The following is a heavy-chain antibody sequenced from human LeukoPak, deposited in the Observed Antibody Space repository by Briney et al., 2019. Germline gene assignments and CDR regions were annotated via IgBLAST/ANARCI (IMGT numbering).Heavy chain of an antibody. Sequence: GESLKISCKGSGYSFTSYWIGWVRQMPGKGLEWMGIIYPGDSDTRYSPSFQGQVTISADKSISTAYLQWSSLKASDTAMYYCARRYQLLWFGELLSTGLARDAFDIWGQGTMVTVSS. CDR2: IYPGDSDT. D-gene: IGHD3-10*01. V-gene: IGHV5-51*01. J-gene: IGHJ3*02. CDR1: GYSFTSYW. CDR3: ARRYQLLWFGELLSTGLARDAFDI.